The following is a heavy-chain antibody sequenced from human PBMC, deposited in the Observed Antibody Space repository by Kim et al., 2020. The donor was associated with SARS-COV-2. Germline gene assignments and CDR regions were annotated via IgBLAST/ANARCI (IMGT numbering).Heavy chain of an antibody. Sequence: TTYAESVKVRFTISRDNAKNTLYLQMNSLRAEDTAVYYCARAYSSGCYAYWGQGTLVTVSS. D-gene: IGHD6-19*01. CDR3: ARAYSSGCYAY. J-gene: IGHJ4*02. V-gene: IGHV3-74*01. CDR2: T.